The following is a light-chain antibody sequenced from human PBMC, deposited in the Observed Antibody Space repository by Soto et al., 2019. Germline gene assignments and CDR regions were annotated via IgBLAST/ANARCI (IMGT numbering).Light chain of an antibody. CDR3: QHYVTSLTT. J-gene: IGKJ1*01. Sequence: EIVLTQSPATLSLSPGERATLSCRASQSVRRYLAWYQQKPGQAPRLLMYGASTRATGIPARFSGSGSGTDFTLTISRLEPEDFAVYYCQHYVTSLTTFGPGTKVDI. CDR1: QSVRRY. CDR2: GAS. V-gene: IGKV3-11*01.